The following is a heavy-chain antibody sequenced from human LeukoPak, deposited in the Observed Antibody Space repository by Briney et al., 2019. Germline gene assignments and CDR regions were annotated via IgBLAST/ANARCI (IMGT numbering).Heavy chain of an antibody. CDR3: ASSSSWDGYDFDQ. CDR2: INHSGST. CDR1: GGSFSGYY. D-gene: IGHD6-13*01. J-gene: IGHJ4*02. V-gene: IGHV4-34*01. Sequence: PSETLSLTCAVYGGSFSGYYWSWLRQPPGKGLEWIGEINHSGSTNYNPSLKSRVTISVDTSKNQFSLTLRSVTAADTAVYYCASSSSWDGYDFDQWGQGALVTVSS.